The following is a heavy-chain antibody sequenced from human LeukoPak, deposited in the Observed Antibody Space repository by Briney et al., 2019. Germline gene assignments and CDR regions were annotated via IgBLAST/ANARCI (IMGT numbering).Heavy chain of an antibody. CDR3: ARGHGGTARIKDWFDP. J-gene: IGHJ5*02. V-gene: IGHV5-51*01. CDR1: GYSFTSYW. CDR2: IYPGDSDT. D-gene: IGHD4-23*01. Sequence: GESLKISCKGSGYSFTSYWIGWVRQMPGKGLEWMGIIYPGDSDTRYSPSFQGQVTISADKSISTAYLQWSSLKASDTAMYYCARGHGGTARIKDWFDPWGQGTLVTVSS.